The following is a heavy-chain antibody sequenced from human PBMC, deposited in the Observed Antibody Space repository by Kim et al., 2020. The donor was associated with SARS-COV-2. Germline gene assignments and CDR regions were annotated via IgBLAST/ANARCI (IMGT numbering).Heavy chain of an antibody. CDR2: IIPIFGTA. D-gene: IGHD2-15*01. Sequence: SVKVSCKASGGTFSSYAVSWVRQAPGQGLEWMGGIIPIFGTANYAQKFQGRVTITADESTSTAYMELGSLRSEDTAVYYCAGSLLGDCSGGSCFFSRWGQGTLVTVSS. CDR1: GGTFSSYA. J-gene: IGHJ4*02. V-gene: IGHV1-69*13. CDR3: AGSLLGDCSGGSCFFSR.